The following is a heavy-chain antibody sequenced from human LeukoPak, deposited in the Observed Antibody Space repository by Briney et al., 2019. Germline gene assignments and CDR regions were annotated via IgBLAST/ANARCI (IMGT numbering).Heavy chain of an antibody. CDR1: GFTFSSYW. CDR2: INSDGSST. CDR3: AREESWDDYINAPGFDY. D-gene: IGHD4-11*01. Sequence: GGSLRLSCAASGFTFSSYWMHWVRQAPGKGLVWVSRINSDGSSTSYADSVKGRFTISRDNAKNTLYLQMNSLRAEDTAVYYCAREESWDDYINAPGFDYWGQGTLVTVSS. V-gene: IGHV3-74*01. J-gene: IGHJ4*02.